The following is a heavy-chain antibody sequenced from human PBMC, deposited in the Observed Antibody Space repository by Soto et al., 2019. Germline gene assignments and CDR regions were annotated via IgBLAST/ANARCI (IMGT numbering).Heavy chain of an antibody. V-gene: IGHV5-10-1*03. CDR2: IDPSDSYT. CDR1: GYSFTSYW. CDR3: ATLLDYGDYEGLGSFDY. D-gene: IGHD4-17*01. J-gene: IGHJ4*02. Sequence: EVQLVQSGAEVKKPGESLRISCKGSGYSFTSYWISWVRQMPGKGLEWMGRIDPSDSYTNYSPSFQGHVTISADKSISTAYLQWSSLKASDTAMYYCATLLDYGDYEGLGSFDYWGQGTLVTVSS.